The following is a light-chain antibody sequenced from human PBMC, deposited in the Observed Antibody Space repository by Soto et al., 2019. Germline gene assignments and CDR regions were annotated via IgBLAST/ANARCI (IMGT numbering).Light chain of an antibody. CDR3: QQYNNWPLT. CDR1: QSVSSN. V-gene: IGKV3-15*01. CDR2: GAS. Sequence: ETLLTQPPATLSLSPGEISTLSCRASQSVSSNLAWYQQKPGQAPRLLIYGASTRATGIPARFSGSGSGTEFTLTINSLQSEDFAVYYCQQYNNWPLTFGGGTKVDI. J-gene: IGKJ4*01.